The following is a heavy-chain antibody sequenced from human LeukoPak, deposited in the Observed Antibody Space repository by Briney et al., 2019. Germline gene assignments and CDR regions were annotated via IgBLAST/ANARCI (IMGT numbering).Heavy chain of an antibody. CDR3: AKDAFMTTVTGYFDY. CDR1: GFTFSSYG. D-gene: IGHD4-17*01. Sequence: GGSLRLSCAASGFTFSSYGMTWVRQAPGKGLEWVSAISTSGGSTYYADSVKGRFTISRDKSKNTLYLQMTSLRAEDTAVYYCAKDAFMTTVTGYFDYWGQGTLVTVSS. V-gene: IGHV3-23*01. J-gene: IGHJ4*02. CDR2: ISTSGGST.